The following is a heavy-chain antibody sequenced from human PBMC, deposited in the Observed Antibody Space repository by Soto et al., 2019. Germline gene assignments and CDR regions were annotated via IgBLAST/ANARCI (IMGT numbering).Heavy chain of an antibody. CDR1: RFNFSAAW. CDR3: ATVLYSSGPT. J-gene: IGHJ4*02. Sequence: EMHLVQSGGGLVKPGGSLRLSCVASRFNFSAAWLNWIRQAPGKGLEWVGRIKPKSEGETADYTAPVRGRFTISRDDSQNTLHLQMDSLKTEDTAVYYCATVLYSSGPTWGLGVLVTVSS. V-gene: IGHV3-15*07. D-gene: IGHD6-19*01. CDR2: IKPKSEGETA.